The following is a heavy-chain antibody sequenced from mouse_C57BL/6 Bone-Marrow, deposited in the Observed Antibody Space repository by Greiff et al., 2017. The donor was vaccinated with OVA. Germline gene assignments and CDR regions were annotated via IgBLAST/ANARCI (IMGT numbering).Heavy chain of an antibody. CDR1: GYTFTSYW. D-gene: IGHD1-1*01. Sequence: QVQLQQPGAELVKPGASVKLSCKASGYTFTSYWMHWVKQRPGQGLEWIGMIHPNSGSTNYNEKFKSKATLTVDKSSSTAYMQLSSLTSEDSAVYYCARLGDYGSSYVRGDYWGQGTTLTVSS. CDR3: ARLGDYGSSYVRGDY. CDR2: IHPNSGST. V-gene: IGHV1-64*01. J-gene: IGHJ2*01.